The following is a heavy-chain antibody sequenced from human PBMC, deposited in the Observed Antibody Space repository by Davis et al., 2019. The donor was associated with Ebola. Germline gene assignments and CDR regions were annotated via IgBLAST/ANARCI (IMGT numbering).Heavy chain of an antibody. J-gene: IGHJ3*02. CDR3: ARAAYYYDSSGYYHSAFDI. Sequence: AASVKVSCKASGYTFTGYYMHWVRQAPGQGLEWMGRINPNSGGTNYAQKFQGRVTITADKSTSTAYMELSSLRSEDTAVYYCARAAYYYDSSGYYHSAFDIWGQGTMVTVSS. D-gene: IGHD3-22*01. V-gene: IGHV1-2*06. CDR2: INPNSGGT. CDR1: GYTFTGYY.